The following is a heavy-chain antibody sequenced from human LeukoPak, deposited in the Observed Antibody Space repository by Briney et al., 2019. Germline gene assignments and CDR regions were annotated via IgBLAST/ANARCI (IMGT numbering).Heavy chain of an antibody. V-gene: IGHV1-3*01. Sequence: ASVKVSCKASGYTFTTYSIFWMRQAPGQWLEWMGWINAGNGNTKYSQKLQGRVTITRDTSANTAYVELSSLRSEDTAVYYCAREHDFLIDYSFDYWGQGTLVTVSS. D-gene: IGHD3-3*01. CDR2: INAGNGNT. CDR3: AREHDFLIDYSFDY. J-gene: IGHJ4*02. CDR1: GYTFTTYS.